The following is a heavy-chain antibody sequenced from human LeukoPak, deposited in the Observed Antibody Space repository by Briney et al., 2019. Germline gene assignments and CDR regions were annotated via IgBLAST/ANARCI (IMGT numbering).Heavy chain of an antibody. J-gene: IGHJ4*02. Sequence: GGSLRLSCAASGFTFTSYAMNWVRQAPGKGLEWVSSISGSSTYIYTADSLKGRFTISRDNAKNSLYLQMNSLRAEDTAVYLCARAHNYDFWTGSARNDFDYWGQGILVTVS. CDR2: ISGSSTYI. V-gene: IGHV3-21*01. CDR1: GFTFTSYA. CDR3: ARAHNYDFWTGSARNDFDY. D-gene: IGHD3-3*01.